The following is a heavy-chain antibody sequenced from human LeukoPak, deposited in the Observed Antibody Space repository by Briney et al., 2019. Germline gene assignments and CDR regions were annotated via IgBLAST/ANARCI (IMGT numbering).Heavy chain of an antibody. J-gene: IGHJ5*02. CDR1: GYTLTELS. D-gene: IGHD6-13*01. V-gene: IGHV1-24*01. CDR2: FDPEDGET. CDR3: ARVHRGIAAAGWWFDP. Sequence: AASVKVSCKVSGYTLTELSMHWVRQAPGKGLEWMGGFDPEDGETIYAQKFQGRVTITADKSTSTAYMELSSLRSEDTAVYYCARVHRGIAAAGWWFDPWGQGTLVTVSS.